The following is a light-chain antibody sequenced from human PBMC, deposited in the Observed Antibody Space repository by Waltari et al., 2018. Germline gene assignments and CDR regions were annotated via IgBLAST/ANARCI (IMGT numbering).Light chain of an antibody. CDR2: DDS. CDR1: ELPKKY. Sequence: SYELTQPPSVAVSPGQTARITCSGDELPKKYAYWYQQNSGQAPVLVIDDDSKRPPGIPARVSRSSAGTMATLTISGSQVDDEADYYCYSTDSSGNHRVFGGGTKLTVL. J-gene: IGLJ2*01. V-gene: IGLV3-10*01. CDR3: YSTDSSGNHRV.